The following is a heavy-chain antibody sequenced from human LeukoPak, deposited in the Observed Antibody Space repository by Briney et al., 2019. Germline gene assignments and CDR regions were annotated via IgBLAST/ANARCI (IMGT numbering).Heavy chain of an antibody. J-gene: IGHJ4*02. Sequence: GGSLRLSCAASGFTVSSNYMSWVRQAPGKGLEWVSVIYSGGSTYYADSVKGRFTISRNNSKNTLYLQMNSLRAEDTAVYYCARARITMVRGGYYFDYWGQGTLVTVSS. CDR2: IYSGGST. CDR1: GFTVSSNY. V-gene: IGHV3-66*01. D-gene: IGHD3-10*01. CDR3: ARARITMVRGGYYFDY.